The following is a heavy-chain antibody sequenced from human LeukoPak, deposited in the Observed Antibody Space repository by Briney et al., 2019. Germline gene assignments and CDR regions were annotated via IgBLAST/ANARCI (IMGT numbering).Heavy chain of an antibody. CDR3: ATSTPTSGSYYKPYYYYYGMDV. Sequence: SETPSLTCAVYGGSFSGYYWSWIRQPPGKGLEWIGEINHSGSTNYNPSLKSRVTISVDTSKNQFSLKLSSVTAADTAVYYCATSTPTSGSYYKPYYYYYGMDVWGKGTTVTVSS. D-gene: IGHD3-10*01. CDR2: INHSGST. V-gene: IGHV4-34*01. J-gene: IGHJ6*04. CDR1: GGSFSGYY.